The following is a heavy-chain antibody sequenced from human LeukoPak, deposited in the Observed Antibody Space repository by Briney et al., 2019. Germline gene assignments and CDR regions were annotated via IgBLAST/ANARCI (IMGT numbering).Heavy chain of an antibody. CDR1: GFTFDDYA. J-gene: IGHJ4*02. CDR3: AKDKGWGSIDY. V-gene: IGHV3-9*01. D-gene: IGHD7-27*01. CDR2: ISWNSGSI. Sequence: GGSLRLSCAASGFTFDDYAMHWVRQAPGKGLEWVSGISWNSGSIGYADSVKGRVTISRDNAKNSLYLQMNSLRAEDTALYYCAKDKGWGSIDYWGQGTLVTVSS.